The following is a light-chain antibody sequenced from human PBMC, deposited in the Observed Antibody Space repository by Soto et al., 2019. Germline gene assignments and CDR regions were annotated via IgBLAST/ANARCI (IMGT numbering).Light chain of an antibody. CDR3: QQYASSPGT. V-gene: IGKV3D-20*01. J-gene: IGKJ1*01. Sequence: EIVLTQSPATLSLSPGERATLSCGASQSVTSRYLGWYQQKPGLAPRLLIYDASTRATGIPDRFSGSGSGTDFTLTINSLEPEDSAVYYCQQYASSPGTFGQGTKVEIK. CDR2: DAS. CDR1: QSVTSRY.